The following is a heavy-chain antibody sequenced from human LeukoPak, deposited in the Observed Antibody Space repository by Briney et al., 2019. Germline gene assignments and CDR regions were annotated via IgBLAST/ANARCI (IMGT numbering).Heavy chain of an antibody. J-gene: IGHJ6*02. CDR1: GFTFSNYW. D-gene: IGHD2/OR15-2a*01. CDR2: IKQDGSEK. Sequence: PGGSLRLSCAASGFTFSNYWMSWVRQAPGKGLEWVANIKQDGSEKYYVDSVKGRFTISRDNAKNSLYLQMNSLRAEDTAVYYCARVGQEYYYGMDVWGQGTTVTVSS. V-gene: IGHV3-7*02. CDR3: ARVGQEYYYGMDV.